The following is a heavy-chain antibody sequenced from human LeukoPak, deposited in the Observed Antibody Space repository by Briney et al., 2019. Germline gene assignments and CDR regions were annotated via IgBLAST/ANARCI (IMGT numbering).Heavy chain of an antibody. CDR3: TRGSYGDYEY. J-gene: IGHJ4*02. Sequence: GGSLGLSCVASGFTFSSSAMSWVRQTPGEGLEWVSSIDPSSTYIYYADSVKGRFTISRDNAQNSLYLQMNSLRAEDTAVYYCTRGSYGDYEYWGQGTLVTVSS. CDR1: GFTFSSSA. CDR2: IDPSSTYI. V-gene: IGHV3-21*01. D-gene: IGHD4-17*01.